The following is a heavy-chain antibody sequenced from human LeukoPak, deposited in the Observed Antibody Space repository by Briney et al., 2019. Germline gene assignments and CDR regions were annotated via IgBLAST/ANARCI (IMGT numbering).Heavy chain of an antibody. Sequence: SETLSLTCTVPGGSISSYYWSWIRQPPGKGLEWIGYIYYSGSTNYNPSLKSRVTISVDTSKNQFSLKLSSVTAADTAVYYCASKVGAGPFRYFDLWGRGTLVTVSS. CDR3: ASKVGAGPFRYFDL. J-gene: IGHJ2*01. D-gene: IGHD1-26*01. V-gene: IGHV4-59*01. CDR1: GGSISSYY. CDR2: IYYSGST.